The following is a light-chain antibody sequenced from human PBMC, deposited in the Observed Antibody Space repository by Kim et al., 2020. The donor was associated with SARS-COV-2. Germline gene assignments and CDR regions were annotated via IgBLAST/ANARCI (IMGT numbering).Light chain of an antibody. V-gene: IGLV4-69*01. CDR1: SGNSRDD. CDR2: LNRDGRH. J-gene: IGLJ2*01. Sequence: SVKLTCSLSSGNSRDDIAWHQQQPEKGHRFLMKLNRDGRHTKGDGIPDRFSGSSSGAERHLTISSLQSEDEADYYCQTGGTGIQVFGGGTQLTVL. CDR3: QTGGTGIQV.